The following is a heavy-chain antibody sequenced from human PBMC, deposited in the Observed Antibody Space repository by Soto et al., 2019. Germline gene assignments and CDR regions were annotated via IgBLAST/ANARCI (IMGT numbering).Heavy chain of an antibody. CDR3: ARDFGSGWCDY. V-gene: IGHV4-61*01. D-gene: IGHD6-19*01. CDR2: IYSSGST. J-gene: IGHJ4*02. CDR1: GGSVSSGSYY. Sequence: QVQLQESGPGLVKPSETLSLTCTVSGGSVSSGSYYWSWIRQPPGKGLEWIGYIYSSGSTNYNPSLKSRVTISVDTSKNQFALKLSSVTAADTAVYYCARDFGSGWCDYWGQGTLVTVSS.